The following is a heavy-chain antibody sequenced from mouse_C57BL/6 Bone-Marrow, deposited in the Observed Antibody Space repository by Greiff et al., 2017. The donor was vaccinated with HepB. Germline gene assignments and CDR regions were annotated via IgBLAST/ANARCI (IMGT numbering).Heavy chain of an antibody. J-gene: IGHJ4*01. V-gene: IGHV5-12*01. CDR2: ISNGGGST. D-gene: IGHD1-1*01. CDR1: GFTFSDYY. CDR3: ARRGITTVVAMDY. Sequence: EVKVVESGGGLVQPGGSLKLSCAASGFTFSDYYMYWVRQTPEKRLEWVAYISNGGGSTYYPDTVKGRFTISRDNAKNTLYLQMSRLKSEDTAMYYCARRGITTVVAMDYWGQGTSVTVSS.